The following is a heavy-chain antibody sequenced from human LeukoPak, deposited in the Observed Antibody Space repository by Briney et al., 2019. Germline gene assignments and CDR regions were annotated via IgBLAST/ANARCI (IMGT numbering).Heavy chain of an antibody. J-gene: IGHJ4*02. D-gene: IGHD3-10*01. Sequence: GGSLRLSCAASGLTFSSYWMHWVRQAPGKGLVWVSRISSDESSTTYADSVKGRFTISRDNAKNTLYLQMNSLRAEDTAVYYCASAFSGSRYTDYWGQGTLVTVSS. CDR1: GLTFSSYW. V-gene: IGHV3-74*01. CDR2: ISSDESST. CDR3: ASAFSGSRYTDY.